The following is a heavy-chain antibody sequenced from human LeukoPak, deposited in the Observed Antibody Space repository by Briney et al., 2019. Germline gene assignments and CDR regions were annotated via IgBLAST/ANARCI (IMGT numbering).Heavy chain of an antibody. CDR3: ARSTDGSGYYPYYFDY. Sequence: GGSLRLSCAASGFTVSSNYMSWVRQAPGKGLEWVSVIYSGGSTYYADSVKGRFTISRDNSKNTLYLQMNSLRAEDTAVYYCARSTDGSGYYPYYFDYWGQGTLVTVSS. CDR1: GFTVSSNY. CDR2: IYSGGST. D-gene: IGHD3-22*01. V-gene: IGHV3-66*01. J-gene: IGHJ4*02.